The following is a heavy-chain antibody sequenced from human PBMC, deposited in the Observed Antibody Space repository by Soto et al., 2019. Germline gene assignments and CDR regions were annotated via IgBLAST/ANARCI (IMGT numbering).Heavy chain of an antibody. CDR3: AKIAVRGKWYFDY. CDR2: ISDTGGST. J-gene: IGHJ4*02. CDR1: GFTFSSCG. V-gene: IGHV3-23*01. Sequence: GGSLRLSCAASGFTFSSCGMSWVRQAPGKGPEWVSSISDTGGSTFHADSMKGRLTISRDNSKNTLFLQMNSLRDYDTAVYFCAKIAVRGKWYFDYWGPGTLVTVSS. D-gene: IGHD6-19*01.